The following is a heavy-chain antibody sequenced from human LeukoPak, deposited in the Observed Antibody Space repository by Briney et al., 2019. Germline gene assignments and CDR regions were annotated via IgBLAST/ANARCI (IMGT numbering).Heavy chain of an antibody. J-gene: IGHJ4*02. V-gene: IGHV3-23*01. CDR3: AKWGADIVVVPAASETDY. D-gene: IGHD2-2*01. CDR1: GFTFSSYA. CDR2: ISGSGGST. Sequence: GGSLRLSCAASGFTFSSYAMSWVRQAPGKGLEWVSAISGSGGSTYYADSVKGRFTISRDNSKNTLYLQMNSLRAEDTAVYYCAKWGADIVVVPAASETDYWGQGTLVTVSS.